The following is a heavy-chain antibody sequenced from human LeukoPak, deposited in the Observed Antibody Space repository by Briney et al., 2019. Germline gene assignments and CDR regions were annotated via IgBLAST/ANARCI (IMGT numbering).Heavy chain of an antibody. V-gene: IGHV3-7*01. J-gene: IGHJ6*03. Sequence: GGSLRLSCAASGFTFSSYCMSWVRQAPGKGLEWVANINQDGSERYQVDSVKGRFTISRDNAQNSLHLQMDSLRAEDTAVYYCARSGRGVDSFYFYMDVWGKGTTVTVS. CDR3: ARSGRGVDSFYFYMDV. CDR2: INQDGSER. CDR1: GFTFSSYC. D-gene: IGHD3-10*01.